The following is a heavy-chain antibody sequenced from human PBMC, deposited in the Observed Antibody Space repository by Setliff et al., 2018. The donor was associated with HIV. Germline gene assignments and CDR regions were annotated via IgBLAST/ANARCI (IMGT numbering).Heavy chain of an antibody. V-gene: IGHV4-4*02. CDR2: IYHTGKT. J-gene: IGHJ3*02. CDR3: GRVAGYCAPSRCYGYNAFDI. CDR1: GGSISSDNW. Sequence: SETLSPTCAVSGGSISSDNWWTWVRQPPEKGLEWIGTIYHTGKTYHNSSLNSRVTIAVDTSKDQFSLNLSTVTAADTAVYYCGRVAGYCAPSRCYGYNAFDIWGPGTRVT. D-gene: IGHD2-15*01.